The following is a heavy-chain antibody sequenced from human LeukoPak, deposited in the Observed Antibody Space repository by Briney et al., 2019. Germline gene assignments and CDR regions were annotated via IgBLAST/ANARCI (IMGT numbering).Heavy chain of an antibody. CDR2: IYSDDST. V-gene: IGHV3-53*01. J-gene: IGHJ4*02. D-gene: IGHD3-3*01. CDR1: GFTVSSNY. Sequence: GGSLRPSCAASGFTVSSNYMSWLRQAPGKGLEGVSVIYSDDSTCYADSVKGRFTISRDKYKNTLYLQINSLRDEDAAVYYCASHYDVSYFDYWGQGTLVSVSS. CDR3: ASHYDVSYFDY.